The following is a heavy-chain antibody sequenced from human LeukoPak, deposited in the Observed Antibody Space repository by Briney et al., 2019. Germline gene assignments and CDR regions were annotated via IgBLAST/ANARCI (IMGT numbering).Heavy chain of an antibody. Sequence: PGGSLRLSCAASGFTVSSNYMNWVRQAPGKGLEWVSSISSSSSYIYYADSVKGRFTISRDNAKNSLYLQMNSLRAEDTAVYYCAREASAFILTGYYRGSHFDYWGQGTLVTVSS. CDR2: ISSSSSYI. CDR1: GFTVSSNY. CDR3: AREASAFILTGYYRGSHFDY. D-gene: IGHD3-9*01. V-gene: IGHV3-21*01. J-gene: IGHJ4*02.